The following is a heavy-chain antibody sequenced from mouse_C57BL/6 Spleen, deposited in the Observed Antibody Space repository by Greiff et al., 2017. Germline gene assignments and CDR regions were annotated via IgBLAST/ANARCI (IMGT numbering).Heavy chain of an antibody. CDR2: INPNNGGT. D-gene: IGHD1-1*01. Sequence: VQLKESGPELVKPGASVKIPCKASGYTFTDYNMDWVKQSHGKSLEWIGDINPNNGGTIYNQKFKGKATLTVDKSSSTAYMELRSLTSEDTAVYYCARRNYGSSYRSWYFDVWGTGTTVTVSS. J-gene: IGHJ1*03. CDR1: GYTFTDYN. V-gene: IGHV1-18*01. CDR3: ARRNYGSSYRSWYFDV.